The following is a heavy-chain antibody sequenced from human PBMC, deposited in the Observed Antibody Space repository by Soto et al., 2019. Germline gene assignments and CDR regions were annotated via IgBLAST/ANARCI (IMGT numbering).Heavy chain of an antibody. CDR3: VKDHSKTDPARDH. D-gene: IGHD2-2*01. Sequence: GPLRLSCSASRFTFTSYAMHWVPQAPGKGLEYVSAISSNGCSTYYADSVKGRFTISRDNSKNTLYLQMSSLRAEDTALYYCVKDHSKTDPARDHWGQGTLVTGSS. CDR2: ISSNGCST. CDR1: RFTFTSYA. J-gene: IGHJ4*02. V-gene: IGHV3-64D*06.